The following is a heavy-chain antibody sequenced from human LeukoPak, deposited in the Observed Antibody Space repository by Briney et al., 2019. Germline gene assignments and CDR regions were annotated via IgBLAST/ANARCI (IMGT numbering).Heavy chain of an antibody. CDR1: GLTFRTYA. J-gene: IGHJ4*02. V-gene: IGHV3-30*04. CDR2: ISYDGNKI. D-gene: IGHD4-23*01. Sequence: GGSLRLSCEASGLTFRTYAMHWVRQAPGKGLEWVAVISYDGNKIQYADSVKGRFTISRDNSKNTLYLQMNSLRAEDTAVYYCARGARKGDDYGGFFDYWGQGTLVTVSS. CDR3: ARGARKGDDYGGFFDY.